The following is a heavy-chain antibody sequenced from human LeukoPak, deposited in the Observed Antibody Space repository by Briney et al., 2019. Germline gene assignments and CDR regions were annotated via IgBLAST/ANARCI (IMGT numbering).Heavy chain of an antibody. CDR1: GFTFSSYW. Sequence: GGSLRLSCAASGFTFSSYWMSWVRQAPGKGLGWVANIKQDGSEKYYVDSVKGRFTISRDNAKNSLYLQMNSLRAEDTAVYYCAGDSSSSWYFWFDPWGQGTLVTVSS. J-gene: IGHJ5*02. D-gene: IGHD6-13*01. V-gene: IGHV3-7*01. CDR2: IKQDGSEK. CDR3: AGDSSSSWYFWFDP.